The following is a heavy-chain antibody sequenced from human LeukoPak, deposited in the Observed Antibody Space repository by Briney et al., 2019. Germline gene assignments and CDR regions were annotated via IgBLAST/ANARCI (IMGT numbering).Heavy chain of an antibody. CDR3: AVGYCSGGDCYVSNY. D-gene: IGHD2-15*01. V-gene: IGHV3-72*01. CDR2: IRNKANRYTT. J-gene: IGHJ4*02. Sequence: GGSLRLSCAVSGFIFSDHYMDWVRQAPGKGLEWVGRIRNKANRYTTEYAASVKGRFIISRDDSKNSVYLQMNSLETEDTAVYYCAVGYCSGGDCYVSNYWGQGTLVTVSS. CDR1: GFIFSDHY.